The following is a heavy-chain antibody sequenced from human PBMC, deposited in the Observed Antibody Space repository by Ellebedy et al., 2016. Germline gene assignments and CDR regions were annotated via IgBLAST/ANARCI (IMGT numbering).Heavy chain of an antibody. V-gene: IGHV5-51*01. CDR2: IYPGDSDT. J-gene: IGHJ6*02. D-gene: IGHD6-13*01. CDR1: GYSFTSYW. Sequence: GESLKISCKGSGYSFTSYWIGWVRQMPGKGLEWMGIIYPGDSDTRYSPSFQGQVTISADKSISTAYLQWSSLKASDTAMYYCAREKVAAAGSDYYYYGMDVWGQGTTVTVSS. CDR3: AREKVAAAGSDYYYYGMDV.